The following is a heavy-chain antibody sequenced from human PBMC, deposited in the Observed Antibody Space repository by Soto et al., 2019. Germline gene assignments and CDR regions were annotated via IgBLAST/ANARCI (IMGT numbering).Heavy chain of an antibody. D-gene: IGHD3-22*01. J-gene: IGHJ4*02. V-gene: IGHV4-30-4*01. CDR1: GGSISSGDYN. CDR2: IYYSGST. Sequence: SETLSLTCTVSGGSISSGDYNWSWIRQPPGKGLEWIGYIYYSGSTYYNPSLKSRVTISVDTSKNQFSLKLSSVTAADTAVYYCARGYDSSGYYPPSLDYWGQGTLVTVSS. CDR3: ARGYDSSGYYPPSLDY.